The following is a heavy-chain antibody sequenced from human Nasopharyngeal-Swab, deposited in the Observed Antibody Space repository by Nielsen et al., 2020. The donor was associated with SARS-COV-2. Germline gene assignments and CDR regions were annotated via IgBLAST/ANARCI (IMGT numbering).Heavy chain of an antibody. CDR3: AKPFWSGYYSGDSFDF. D-gene: IGHD3-3*01. V-gene: IGHV3-43*02. CDR2: ISGDGDSA. J-gene: IGHJ3*01. Sequence: VRQAPGKSLEWVSLISGDGDSASYRDSVKGRFTISRENNKNSLYLQMNSLTVEDTALYYCAKPFWSGYYSGDSFDFWGQGTMVTVSS.